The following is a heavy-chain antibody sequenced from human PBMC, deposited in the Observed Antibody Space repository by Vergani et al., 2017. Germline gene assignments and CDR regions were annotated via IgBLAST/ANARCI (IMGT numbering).Heavy chain of an antibody. CDR3: ARLGTIYSGYPNQRPNYGMDV. V-gene: IGHV5-51*01. J-gene: IGHJ6*02. D-gene: IGHD5-12*01. CDR1: GYSFTSYW. CDR2: IYPGDSDT. Sequence: EVQLVQSGAEVKKPGESLKISCKGSGYSFTSYWIGWVRQMPGKGLEWMGIIYPGDSDTRYSPSFQGQVTISADKSISPAYLQWSSLKASDTAMYYCARLGTIYSGYPNQRPNYGMDVWGQGTTVTVSS.